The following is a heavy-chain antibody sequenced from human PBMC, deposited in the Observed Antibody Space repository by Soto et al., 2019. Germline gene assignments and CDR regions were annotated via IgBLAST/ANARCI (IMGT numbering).Heavy chain of an antibody. J-gene: IGHJ6*02. D-gene: IGHD3-9*01. V-gene: IGHV1-2*02. Sequence: GASVKVSCKASGYTFTGYYMHWVRQAPGQGLEWMGWINPNSGGTNYAQKFQGRVTMTRDTSISTAYMELSRLRSDDTAVYYCARDRGSTLRYFDWLHRHYGMDVSGQGTKVTVSS. CDR1: GYTFTGYY. CDR3: ARDRGSTLRYFDWLHRHYGMDV. CDR2: INPNSGGT.